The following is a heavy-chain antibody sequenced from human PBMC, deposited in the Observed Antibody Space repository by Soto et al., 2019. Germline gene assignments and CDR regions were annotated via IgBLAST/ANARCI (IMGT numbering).Heavy chain of an antibody. J-gene: IGHJ5*02. CDR3: ARDPICTYTWNYARLNYLDP. Sequence: APGQTLEWMGWIHPAKGNTKYSQKFEARGTLTRDTAASTPYMELNSLRSDDPAVYYCARDPICTYTWNYARLNYLDPWGQVTLVTVSS. CDR2: IHPAKGNT. V-gene: IGHV1-3*01. D-gene: IGHD1-7*01.